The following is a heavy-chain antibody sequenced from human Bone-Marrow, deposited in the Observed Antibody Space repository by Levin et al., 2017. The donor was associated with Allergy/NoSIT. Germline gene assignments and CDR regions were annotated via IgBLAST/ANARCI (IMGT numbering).Heavy chain of an antibody. J-gene: IGHJ4*02. CDR3: GSSDCSGGACYYDY. Sequence: GGSLRLSCAASGFTFSRSAMSWVRQAPGKGLEWVSVIDANGGNIHYADSVKGRFTISRDNSENTLYLQMNSLRGEDTAVYYCGSSDCSGGACYYDYWGQGTLVTVSS. D-gene: IGHD2-15*01. CDR1: GFTFSRSA. V-gene: IGHV3-23*01. CDR2: IDANGGNI.